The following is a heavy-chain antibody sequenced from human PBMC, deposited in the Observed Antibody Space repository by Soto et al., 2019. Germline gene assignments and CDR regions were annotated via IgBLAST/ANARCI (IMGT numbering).Heavy chain of an antibody. CDR2: INAGNGNT. J-gene: IGHJ4*02. Sequence: ASVKVSCKASGYTFTSYAMHWVRQAPGQRLEWMGWINAGNGNTKYSQKFQGRVTITRDTSASTAYMELSSLRSEDTAVYYCARETPITGTFDYWGQGTLVTVYS. CDR1: GYTFTSYA. V-gene: IGHV1-3*01. CDR3: ARETPITGTFDY. D-gene: IGHD1-20*01.